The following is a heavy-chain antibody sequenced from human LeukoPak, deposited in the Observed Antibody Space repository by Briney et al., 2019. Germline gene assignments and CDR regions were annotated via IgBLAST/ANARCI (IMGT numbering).Heavy chain of an antibody. D-gene: IGHD6-13*01. CDR2: VNNDASKK. CDR1: GFTFSNNW. CDR3: AKDLRLIAAADPYYYYYGMDV. V-gene: IGHV3-7*01. Sequence: GGSLRLSCAASGFTFSNNWMTWVRQAPGKGLEWVASVNNDASKKYYVDSVKGRFTISRDNSKNSLYLQMSSLRVEDTAVYYCAKDLRLIAAADPYYYYYGMDVWGQGTTVTVSS. J-gene: IGHJ6*02.